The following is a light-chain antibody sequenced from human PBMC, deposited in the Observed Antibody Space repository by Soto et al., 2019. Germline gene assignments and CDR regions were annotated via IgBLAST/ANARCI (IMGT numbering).Light chain of an antibody. CDR3: QQYDSFWTM. Sequence: DIQMTQSPSTLSASVGDRVTIPCCASQTINNRLAWYQQKPGKAPKLLIYDVSTLESGVPSRFSGSGSGTEFTLTISSLQPDDFATYYCQQYDSFWTMFGQGTKVDIK. J-gene: IGKJ1*01. CDR2: DVS. CDR1: QTINNR. V-gene: IGKV1-5*01.